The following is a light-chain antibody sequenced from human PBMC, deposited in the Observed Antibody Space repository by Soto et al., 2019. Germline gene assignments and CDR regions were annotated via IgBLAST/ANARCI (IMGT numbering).Light chain of an antibody. V-gene: IGLV6-57*04. CDR3: QSYDSSNPVV. CDR1: SGSIARNY. Sequence: NFMLTQPHSVSESPGKTVTISCTRSSGSIARNYVQWYQQRPGSAPTTLIYVDNQRPSGVPDRFSGSIDSSSNSASLTISGLKTEDEADYYCQSYDSSNPVVFGGGTKLTVL. J-gene: IGLJ2*01. CDR2: VDN.